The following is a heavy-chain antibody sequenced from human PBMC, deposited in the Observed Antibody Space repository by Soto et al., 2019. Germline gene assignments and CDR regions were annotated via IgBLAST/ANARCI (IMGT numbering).Heavy chain of an antibody. CDR2: FYYTGTT. Sequence: LPETLSLTCTVSGASLSSGSYYWSWIRQPPGKGLEWIGYFYYTGTTKYNPSLESRVTISADTSKNQFSLNLTSVTAADTAVYYCARISYWVKDYWGQGALVTVSS. J-gene: IGHJ4*02. D-gene: IGHD2-8*02. CDR3: ARISYWVKDY. CDR1: GASLSSGSYY. V-gene: IGHV4-61*01.